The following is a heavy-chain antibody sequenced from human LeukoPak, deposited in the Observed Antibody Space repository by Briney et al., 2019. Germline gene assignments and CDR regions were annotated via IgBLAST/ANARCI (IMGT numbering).Heavy chain of an antibody. CDR3: ATRGHVDMVATINVFDI. CDR2: FDPEDGET. CDR1: GYTLTELS. V-gene: IGHV1-24*01. J-gene: IGHJ3*02. Sequence: ASVKVSCKVSGYTLTELSMHWVRQAPGKGLEWMGGFDPEDGETIYAPKFQGRVTMTEDTSTDTAYMELSSLRSEDTAVYYCATRGHVDMVATINVFDIWGEGTMVTVSS. D-gene: IGHD5-12*01.